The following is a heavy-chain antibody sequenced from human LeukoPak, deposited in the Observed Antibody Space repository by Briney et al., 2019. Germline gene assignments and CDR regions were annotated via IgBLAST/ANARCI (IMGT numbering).Heavy chain of an antibody. Sequence: SETLSLTCTVSGGSISSSSYYWGWIRQPPGKGLEWIGSIYYSGSTYYNPSLKSRVTISVDTSKNQFSLKLSSVTAADTAVYYCARPYYDYVWGSYRHLNWFDPWGQGTLVTASS. CDR1: GGSISSSSYY. CDR3: ARPYYDYVWGSYRHLNWFDP. D-gene: IGHD3-16*02. J-gene: IGHJ5*02. V-gene: IGHV4-39*01. CDR2: IYYSGST.